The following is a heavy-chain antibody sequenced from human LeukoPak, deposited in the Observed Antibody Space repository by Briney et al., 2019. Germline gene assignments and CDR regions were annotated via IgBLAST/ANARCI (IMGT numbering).Heavy chain of an antibody. J-gene: IGHJ4*02. D-gene: IGHD6-13*01. V-gene: IGHV5-51*01. CDR3: ARQSAFSSSFYFDY. Sequence: GESLKISCKGSGYSFTSYWIAWVRQMPGKGLEWMGIIYPGDSDTRYSPSFQGQVTISADKSISTAYLQWSSLKAADTAMYYCARQSAFSSSFYFDYWGQGTLVTVSS. CDR2: IYPGDSDT. CDR1: GYSFTSYW.